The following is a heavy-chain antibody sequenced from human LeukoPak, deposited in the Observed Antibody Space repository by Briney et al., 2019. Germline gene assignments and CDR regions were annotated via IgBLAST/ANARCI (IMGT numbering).Heavy chain of an antibody. CDR1: GGSISSGNYY. Sequence: PSETLSLTCTVSGGSISSGNYYWSWIRQPAGKGLEWIGRIYTSGSTNYNPSLKSRVTISVDTSKNQFSLKLSSVTAADTAVYYRARYDGYNLNFDYWGQGTLVTVSS. J-gene: IGHJ4*02. CDR3: ARYDGYNLNFDY. CDR2: IYTSGST. V-gene: IGHV4-61*02. D-gene: IGHD5-24*01.